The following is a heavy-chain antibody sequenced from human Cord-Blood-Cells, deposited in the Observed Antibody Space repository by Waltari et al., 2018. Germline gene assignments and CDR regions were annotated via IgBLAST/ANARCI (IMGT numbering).Heavy chain of an antibody. V-gene: IGHV1-69*01. CDR1: GGTFSSSA. Sequence: QVQLVQSGAEVKKPGSSVKVSCKASGGTFSSSAISWVRQAPGQGLEWMGGIVPIFGTANYAQEFQGRVTITADESTSTAYMELSSLRSEDTAVYYCARFNYYDSSGYYYFDYWGQGTLVTVSS. CDR3: ARFNYYDSSGYYYFDY. CDR2: IVPIFGTA. J-gene: IGHJ4*02. D-gene: IGHD3-22*01.